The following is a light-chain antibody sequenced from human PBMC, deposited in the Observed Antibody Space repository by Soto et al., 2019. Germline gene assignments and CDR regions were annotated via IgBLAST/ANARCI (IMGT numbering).Light chain of an antibody. CDR3: QHYNNWTRT. J-gene: IGKJ1*01. CDR2: GAS. Sequence: EIVMTQAPATLSVSPGERATLACRASQRVSSTLACYQQKPGQAPRLLIYGASTRASGIPARFRGSGSGTEFTLTISSLQSEDFAVYYCQHYNNWTRTFGQGTTVEIK. V-gene: IGKV3-15*01. CDR1: QRVSST.